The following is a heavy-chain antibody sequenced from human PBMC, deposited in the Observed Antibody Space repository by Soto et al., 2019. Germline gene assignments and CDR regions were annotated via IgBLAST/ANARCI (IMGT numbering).Heavy chain of an antibody. CDR1: GFTFEDYY. J-gene: IGHJ4*02. CDR2: VSSSGNYK. CDR3: TRGKLNPDF. V-gene: IGHV3-11*05. D-gene: IGHD1-1*01. Sequence: QVHLVESGGGLVRPAGSLRPSCQTPGFTFEDYYMSWVRQAPGAGLEWISYVSSSGNYKNYADSVKGRFTISRDNTNNSLHLQMNSVRADDTAMYYCTRGKLNPDFWGQGILVIVSS.